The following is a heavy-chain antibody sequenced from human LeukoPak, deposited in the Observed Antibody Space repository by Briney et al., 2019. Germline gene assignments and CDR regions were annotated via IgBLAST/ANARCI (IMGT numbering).Heavy chain of an antibody. J-gene: IGHJ4*02. Sequence: PSETLSLTCTVSGGSISTYYWSWIRQPPGKGLEWIGYIHYSGGTYYDSSLKRRVTISIDTSKNQFSLELSSVTAADTAVYYCARGGVYYFDFWGQGTLVTVSS. D-gene: IGHD3-16*01. CDR1: GGSISTYY. CDR2: IHYSGGT. CDR3: ARGGVYYFDF. V-gene: IGHV4-59*01.